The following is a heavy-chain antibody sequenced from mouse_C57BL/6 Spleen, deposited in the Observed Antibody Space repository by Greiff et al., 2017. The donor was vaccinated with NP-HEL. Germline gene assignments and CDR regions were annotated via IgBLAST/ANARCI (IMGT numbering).Heavy chain of an antibody. J-gene: IGHJ3*01. V-gene: IGHV5-9-1*02. Sequence: EVMLVESGEGLVKPGGSLKLSCAASGFTFSSYAMSWVRPTPEKRLEWVAYISSGGDYIYYADTVKGRFTISRDNARNTLYLQMSSLKSEDTAMYYCTRYLGGYLFAYWGQGTLVTVSA. CDR2: ISSGGDYI. CDR3: TRYLGGYLFAY. D-gene: IGHD2-3*01. CDR1: GFTFSSYA.